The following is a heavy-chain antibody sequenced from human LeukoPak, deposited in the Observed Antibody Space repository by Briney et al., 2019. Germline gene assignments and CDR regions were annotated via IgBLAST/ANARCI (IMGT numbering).Heavy chain of an antibody. Sequence: GASVKVSCKESGYTFTSYYMHWVRQAPGQGLEWMGIINPSGGSTSYAQKFQGRVTITADESTSTAYMELSSLRSEDTAVYYCARAWDTAMVTRWYFDLWGRGTLVTVSS. D-gene: IGHD5-18*01. J-gene: IGHJ2*01. V-gene: IGHV1-46*01. CDR2: INPSGGST. CDR3: ARAWDTAMVTRWYFDL. CDR1: GYTFTSYY.